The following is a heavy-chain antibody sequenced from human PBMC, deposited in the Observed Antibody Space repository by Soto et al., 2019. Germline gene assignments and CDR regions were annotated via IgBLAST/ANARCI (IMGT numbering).Heavy chain of an antibody. J-gene: IGHJ5*02. CDR1: GFSLNTDGVA. V-gene: IGHV2-5*02. Sequence: QITLKESGPTLVKPTQTLTLTCTFSGFSLNTDGVAVGWIRQPPGKALEWLALIYWDDDKRYSPSLKTRLTVTQDTSKNQVVLTRTNMVSVDTAIYYCAKPMGWNWFAPWGQGTLVSVSP. CDR2: IYWDDDK. CDR3: AKPMGWNWFAP. D-gene: IGHD1-1*01.